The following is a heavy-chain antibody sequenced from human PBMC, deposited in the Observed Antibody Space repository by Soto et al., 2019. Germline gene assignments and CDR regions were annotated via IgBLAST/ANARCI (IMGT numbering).Heavy chain of an antibody. CDR1: GFTFSMYW. D-gene: IGHD1-1*01. CDR3: TRGPRSTSTGTGAF. Sequence: GGSLRLSCAASGFTFSMYWMHWVRQVPGKGPEWVSRINDDGISTNYADSVKGRFTISRDNAKNTLYLQMNALRVEDTAVYYCTRGPRSTSTGTGAFWGQGTLVTVSS. V-gene: IGHV3-74*01. CDR2: INDDGIST. J-gene: IGHJ4*02.